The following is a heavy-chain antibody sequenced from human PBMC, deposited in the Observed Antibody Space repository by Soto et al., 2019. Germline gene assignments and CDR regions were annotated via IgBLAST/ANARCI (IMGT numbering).Heavy chain of an antibody. J-gene: IGHJ3*02. CDR2: IYYSGST. Sequence: SETLSLTCTVSGGSISSYYWSWIRQPPGKGLEWIGYIYYSGSTNYNPSLKSRVTISVDTSKNQFSLKLSSVTAADTAVYYCARVGGSADAFDIWGQGTMVTVSS. V-gene: IGHV4-59*01. CDR1: GGSISSYY. D-gene: IGHD2-15*01. CDR3: ARVGGSADAFDI.